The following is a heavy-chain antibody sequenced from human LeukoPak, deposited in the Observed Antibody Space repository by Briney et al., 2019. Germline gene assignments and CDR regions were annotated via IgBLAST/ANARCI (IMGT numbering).Heavy chain of an antibody. CDR2: INPNSGGT. V-gene: IGHV1-2*02. CDR1: GYTFTGYY. J-gene: IGHJ4*02. D-gene: IGHD6-6*01. CDR3: ARFEYSSSSDGY. Sequence: GASVKVSCKASGYTFTGYYMHWVRQAPGQGLEWMGWINPNSGGTNYAHKFHGRVTLTRDTSISTAYMELSRLRSDDTAVYYCARFEYSSSSDGYWGQGTLVTVSS.